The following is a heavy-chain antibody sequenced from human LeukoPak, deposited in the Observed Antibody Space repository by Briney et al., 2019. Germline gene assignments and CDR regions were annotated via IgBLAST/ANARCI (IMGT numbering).Heavy chain of an antibody. Sequence: GGALILFCAASGCTFSSYGMHWVCQAPGKGLEWVAVISYDGSNKYYADSVKGRFTISRDNSKNTLYLQMNSLRAEDTAVYYCAKDVSSSWYYFDYWGQGTLVTVSS. J-gene: IGHJ4*02. CDR1: GCTFSSYG. CDR3: AKDVSSSWYYFDY. V-gene: IGHV3-30*18. CDR2: ISYDGSNK. D-gene: IGHD6-13*01.